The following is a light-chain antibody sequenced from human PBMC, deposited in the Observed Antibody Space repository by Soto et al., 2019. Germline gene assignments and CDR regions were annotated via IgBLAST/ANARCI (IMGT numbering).Light chain of an antibody. V-gene: IGKV1-5*03. J-gene: IGKJ1*01. CDR2: RAS. Sequence: EIQMTQTPSTRSASVGDRVTMTCRASQSISNSLAWYQQKPGKAPKLLIYRASALQSGVPSRFSGSGSGTEYTLTISSLQPDDFATDYCQQYNSYLWTFGQGTKVDI. CDR1: QSISNS. CDR3: QQYNSYLWT.